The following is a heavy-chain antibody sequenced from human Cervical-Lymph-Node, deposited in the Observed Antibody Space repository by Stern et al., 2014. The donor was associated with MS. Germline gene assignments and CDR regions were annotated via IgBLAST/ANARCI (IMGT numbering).Heavy chain of an antibody. CDR1: GGSINNGDYY. CDR3: ARELSGMYGMDV. V-gene: IGHV4-31*03. CDR2: IDYSGAT. J-gene: IGHJ6*02. Sequence: QVQLQESGPGLVKPSQTLSLTCTVSGGSINNGDYYWSWVRQHPGKGLEWLGYIDYSGATYYNPSLKGRLTISVDTSKRHFSLKLTSVTAADTAVYYCARELSGMYGMDVWGQGTTVTVSS. D-gene: IGHD1-1*01.